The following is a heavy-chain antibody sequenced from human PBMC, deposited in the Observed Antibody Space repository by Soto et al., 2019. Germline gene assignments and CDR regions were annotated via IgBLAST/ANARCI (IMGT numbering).Heavy chain of an antibody. CDR2: IYSGGST. J-gene: IGHJ4*02. Sequence: EVQLVESGGGLIQPGGSLRLSCAASGFTVSSNYMSWVRQAPGNGLEWVSVIYSGGSTYYADSVKGRFTISRDNSKNTLYLQMNSLRAEDTAVYYCARVSPSVDYDFWSGYVEVWGQGTLVTVSS. CDR3: ARVSPSVDYDFWSGYVEV. D-gene: IGHD3-3*01. V-gene: IGHV3-53*01. CDR1: GFTVSSNY.